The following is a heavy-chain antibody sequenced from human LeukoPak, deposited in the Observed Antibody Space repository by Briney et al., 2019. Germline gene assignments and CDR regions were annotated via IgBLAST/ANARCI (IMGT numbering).Heavy chain of an antibody. V-gene: IGHV3-23*01. CDR1: GFTFSSYA. J-gene: IGHJ4*02. CDR2: ISGSGGST. CDR3: AKDLIVRYFDWGLPY. Sequence: GGSLRLSCAASGFTFSSYAMSWVRQAPGKGLEWVSAISGSGGSTYYADSVEGRFTISRDNSKNTLYLQMNSLRAEDTAVYYCAKDLIVRYFDWGLPYWGQGTLVTVSS. D-gene: IGHD3-9*01.